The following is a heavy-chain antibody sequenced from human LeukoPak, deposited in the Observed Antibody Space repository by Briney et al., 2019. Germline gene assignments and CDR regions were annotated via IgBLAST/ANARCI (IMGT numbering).Heavy chain of an antibody. V-gene: IGHV3-33*08. D-gene: IGHD3-10*01. J-gene: IGHJ4*02. CDR3: AREIFGSGSYPDY. Sequence: PGGSLTLSCAASGFTFSSYALSWVCQPPGKGLERVALIWHDASHTFYTDSVKGRFTISRDNSKNTVYLQMNSLGGEDTAVYYCAREIFGSGSYPDYWGRGTLVTVSS. CDR2: IWHDASHT. CDR1: GFTFSSYA.